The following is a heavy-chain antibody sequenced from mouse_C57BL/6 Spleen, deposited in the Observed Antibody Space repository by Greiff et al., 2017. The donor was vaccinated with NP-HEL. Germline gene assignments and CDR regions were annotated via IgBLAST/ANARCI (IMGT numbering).Heavy chain of an antibody. V-gene: IGHV5-4*01. CDR1: GFTFSSYA. CDR2: ISDGGSYT. CDR3: ARTPIYYDYPWFTD. D-gene: IGHD2-4*01. J-gene: IGHJ3*01. Sequence: DVQLVESGGGLVKPGGSLKLSCAASGFTFSSYAMSWVRQTPEKRLEWVATISDGGSYTYYPVNVKVRFTISRDNTKNNLYQEMSHLTSEDTAMYYCARTPIYYDYPWFTDWGQGTLVTVS.